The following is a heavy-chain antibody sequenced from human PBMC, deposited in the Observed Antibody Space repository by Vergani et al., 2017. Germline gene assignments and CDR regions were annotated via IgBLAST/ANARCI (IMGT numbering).Heavy chain of an antibody. Sequence: EVQLVESGGGLVQPGGSLRLSCAASGFTFSSYWMSWVRQAPGKGLEWVANIKQDGSENYYVDSVKGRFTISRDNAKNSLYLQMNSLRAEDTAVYYCARVTNYDFWSGYYPNYYYYYMDVWGKGTTVTVSS. CDR3: ARVTNYDFWSGYYPNYYYYYMDV. D-gene: IGHD3-3*01. J-gene: IGHJ6*03. CDR2: IKQDGSEN. CDR1: GFTFSSYW. V-gene: IGHV3-7*01.